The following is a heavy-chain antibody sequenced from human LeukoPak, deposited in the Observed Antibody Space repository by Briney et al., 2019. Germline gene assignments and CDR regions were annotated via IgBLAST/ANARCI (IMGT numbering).Heavy chain of an antibody. Sequence: GGSLRPSCAASGFILNTYPMNWVRQTPGKGLEWIAYIGSDSSAIYYTDSVKGRLTVSSDNAKNSLFLQVSSLRDEDTGVYYCARDTRNWADYWGQGTLVTVSS. V-gene: IGHV3-48*02. D-gene: IGHD7-27*01. CDR3: ARDTRNWADY. CDR2: IGSDSSAI. J-gene: IGHJ4*02. CDR1: GFILNTYP.